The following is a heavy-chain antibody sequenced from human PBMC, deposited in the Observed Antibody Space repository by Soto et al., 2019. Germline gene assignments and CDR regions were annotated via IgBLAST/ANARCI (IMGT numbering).Heavy chain of an antibody. D-gene: IGHD1-26*01. CDR3: ARDYPDKAGRGMDV. Sequence: SVKVSCKASGVTFSSYAISWVRQAPGQGLEWMGGIIPIFDTANYAQKFQGRVTITADESTSTAYMELSSLRSEDTAVYYCARDYPDKAGRGMDVWGQGTTVTVSS. CDR2: IIPIFDTA. V-gene: IGHV1-69*13. CDR1: GVTFSSYA. J-gene: IGHJ6*02.